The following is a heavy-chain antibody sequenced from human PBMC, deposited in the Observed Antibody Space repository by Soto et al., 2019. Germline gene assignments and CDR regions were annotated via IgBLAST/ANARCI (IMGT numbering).Heavy chain of an antibody. V-gene: IGHV3-21*01. CDR3: ARDSGYCISTSCYWNGMDV. Sequence: PGGSLRLSCAASGFTFSSYGMNWVRQAPGKGLEWVSSISSSGSYILYADSVKGRFSISRDSAKKSLYLQMNSLRAEDTAVYYCARDSGYCISTSCYWNGMDVWGQGTTVTVSS. J-gene: IGHJ6*02. CDR1: GFTFSSYG. D-gene: IGHD2-2*01. CDR2: ISSSGSYI.